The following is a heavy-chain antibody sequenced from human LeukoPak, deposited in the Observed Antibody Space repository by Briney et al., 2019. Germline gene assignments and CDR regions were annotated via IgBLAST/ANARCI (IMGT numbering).Heavy chain of an antibody. CDR1: GFTFSSYS. Sequence: PGGSLRLSCAASGFTFSSYSMNWVRQAPGKGLEWVSSISSSSSYIYYADSVKGRFTISRDNDKNPLYLQMKSLRDEDTAVYYCARDRESSSWFDYWGQGTLVTVSS. V-gene: IGHV3-21*01. CDR3: ARDRESSSWFDY. J-gene: IGHJ4*02. CDR2: ISSSSSYI. D-gene: IGHD6-13*01.